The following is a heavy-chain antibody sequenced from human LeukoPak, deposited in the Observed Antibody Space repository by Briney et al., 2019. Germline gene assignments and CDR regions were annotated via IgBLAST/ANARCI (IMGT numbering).Heavy chain of an antibody. CDR2: INHSGST. CDR1: GGSFSGYY. V-gene: IGHV4-34*01. D-gene: IGHD6-19*01. Sequence: PSETLSLTCAVYGGSFSGYYWSWIRQPPGKGLEWIGEINHSGSTNYNPSLKSRVTISVDTSKNQFSLKLSSVTAADTAVYYCARSEWLLDAFDIWGQGTMVTVSS. CDR3: ARSEWLLDAFDI. J-gene: IGHJ3*02.